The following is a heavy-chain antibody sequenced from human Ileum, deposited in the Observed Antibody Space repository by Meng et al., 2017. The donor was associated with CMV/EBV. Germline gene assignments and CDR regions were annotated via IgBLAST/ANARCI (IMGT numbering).Heavy chain of an antibody. Sequence: QVQLQESGPGLVKPSQTLSLTCAVSGDSISSGGYYWSWIRQPPGKGLEWIGYIYYSGSTYYNPSLKSRVTISVDTSKNQFSLRLSSVTAADTAVYYCARKPSGAGRFDYWGQGTLVTVS. CDR1: GDSISSGGYY. CDR3: ARKPSGAGRFDY. CDR2: IYYSGST. V-gene: IGHV4-30-4*01. D-gene: IGHD1-14*01. J-gene: IGHJ4*02.